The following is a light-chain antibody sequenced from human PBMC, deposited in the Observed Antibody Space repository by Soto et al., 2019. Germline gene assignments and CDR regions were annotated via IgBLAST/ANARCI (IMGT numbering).Light chain of an antibody. CDR2: DAS. CDR1: HNIERW. CDR3: QQYNSFPWT. V-gene: IGKV1-5*01. J-gene: IGKJ1*01. Sequence: IQMTQSPSTLSASVGDRVTITCRASHNIERWMAWYQQKPGKAPSLLIFDASTLHSGVSSRFRGHVSGTEFTLSISSLQPGDSATYYCQQYNSFPWTFGLGTKVDIK.